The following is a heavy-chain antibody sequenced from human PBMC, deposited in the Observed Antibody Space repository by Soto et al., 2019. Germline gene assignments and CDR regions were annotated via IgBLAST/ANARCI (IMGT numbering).Heavy chain of an antibody. CDR1: GGTFSSYA. Sequence: QVPLVQSGAEVKKPGSSVKVSCKASGGTFSSYAIIWVRQAPGQGLEWMGGIIPIFGTANYAQKFQGRVTITADESTSTAYMELSSLRSEDTAVYYCARDRLMITFGGVGDGRWFAFDIWGQGTMVTVSS. CDR3: ARDRLMITFGGVGDGRWFAFDI. J-gene: IGHJ3*02. CDR2: IIPIFGTA. V-gene: IGHV1-69*12. D-gene: IGHD3-16*01.